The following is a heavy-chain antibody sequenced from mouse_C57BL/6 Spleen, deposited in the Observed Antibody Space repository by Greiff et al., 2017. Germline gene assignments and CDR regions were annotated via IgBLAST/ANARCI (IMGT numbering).Heavy chain of an antibody. CDR2: IDPSDSET. J-gene: IGHJ4*01. V-gene: IGHV1-52*01. CDR1: GYTFTSYW. CDR3: ARERDYAMDY. Sequence: VQLQQSGAELVRPGSSVKLSCKASGYTFTSYWMHWVKQRPIQGLEWIGNIDPSDSETHYNQKFKDKATLTVDKSSSTAYMQLSSLTSEDSAVYYGARERDYAMDYWGQGTSVTVSS.